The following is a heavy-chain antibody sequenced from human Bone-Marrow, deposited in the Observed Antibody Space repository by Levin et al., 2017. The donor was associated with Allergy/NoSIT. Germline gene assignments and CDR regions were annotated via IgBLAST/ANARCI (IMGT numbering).Heavy chain of an antibody. CDR3: ARGTQYSSGWYSFDY. V-gene: IGHV1-46*03. D-gene: IGHD6-19*01. CDR1: GYTFSSYY. CDR2: INASGTST. J-gene: IGHJ4*02. Sequence: GASVKVSCKASGYTFSSYYIHWVRQAPGRGLEWMGLINASGTSTSYAQKFKGRVTMSRDTSTSTVYMELSSLRSEDTAVYYCARGTQYSSGWYSFDYWGQGTLVTVSS.